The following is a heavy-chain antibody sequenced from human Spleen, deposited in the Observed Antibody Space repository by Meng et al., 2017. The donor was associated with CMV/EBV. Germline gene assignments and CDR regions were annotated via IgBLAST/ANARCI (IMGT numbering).Heavy chain of an antibody. CDR3: ARDPNSEWYSSYYYYGMDV. CDR2: ISYDGTNK. CDR1: GFTFNRFT. D-gene: IGHD3-3*01. J-gene: IGHJ6*02. V-gene: IGHV3-30*04. Sequence: GESLKISCATSGFTFNRFTMHWVRQAPDKGLEWVAVISYDGTNKYYADSVKGRLTISRDNFKNTLYLQMNSLKPDDAAVYYCARDPNSEWYSSYYYYGMDVWGQGTTVTVSS.